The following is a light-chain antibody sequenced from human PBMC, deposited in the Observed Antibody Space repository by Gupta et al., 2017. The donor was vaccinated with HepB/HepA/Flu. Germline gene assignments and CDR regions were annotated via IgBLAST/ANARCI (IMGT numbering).Light chain of an antibody. V-gene: IGKV1-5*03. CDR3: QHYNSYPWT. CDR2: KAS. J-gene: IGKJ1*01. CDR1: QRISTC. Sequence: DIQFSHSSCTLSASAGDTVTITCRASQRISTCLALYQQKPGKAPKVLIFKASTLQSGVPSRFSGSGAVTEFTLTISSLQPDDYATYYCQHYNSYPWTFGQGTKVEIK.